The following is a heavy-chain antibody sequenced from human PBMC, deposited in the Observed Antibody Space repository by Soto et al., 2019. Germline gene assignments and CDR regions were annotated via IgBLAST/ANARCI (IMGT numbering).Heavy chain of an antibody. Sequence: LXLTCTLSGCCIRSAGYYWSWIRQHQGKGLEWIGYIYYSGSTYYNPSLKSRVTISVDTSKNQFSLKLSSVTAADTAVYYCATQLLWPESLAIDYWGQGTLVIVSS. V-gene: IGHV4-31*03. CDR3: ATQLLWPESLAIDY. J-gene: IGHJ4*02. CDR1: GCCIRSAGYY. D-gene: IGHD2-21*01. CDR2: IYYSGST.